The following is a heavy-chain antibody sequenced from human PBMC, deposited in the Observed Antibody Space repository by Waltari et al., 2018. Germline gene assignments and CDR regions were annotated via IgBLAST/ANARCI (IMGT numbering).Heavy chain of an antibody. V-gene: IGHV4-34*01. D-gene: IGHD5-18*01. CDR1: GASLRNYF. Sequence: QVQLQQWGAGLVKPSETLSLTCAVYGASLRNYFWSWIRQAPGKGLEWIGEINHGGTTNYNPSLKSRVTISVDTSKSQFSLRLRSMTAADTAVYYCARGYSNGYGPGDSWGQGTLVTVSS. CDR3: ARGYSNGYGPGDS. CDR2: INHGGTT. J-gene: IGHJ4*02.